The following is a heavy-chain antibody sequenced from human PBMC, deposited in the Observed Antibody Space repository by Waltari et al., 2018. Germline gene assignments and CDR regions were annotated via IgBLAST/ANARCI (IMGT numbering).Heavy chain of an antibody. V-gene: IGHV1-2*04. CDR1: GYTFTAYY. Sequence: QVQLVQSGAEVKKPGASVKVSCKASGYTFTAYYIHWVRQAPGHGLEGMGWTSPNSGGTNLAQKFQGWVTMTRDTSISTAYMELTRLKSDDTAMYYCASDYGGNSGWNFWGQGTLVSVSS. J-gene: IGHJ4*02. CDR2: TSPNSGGT. CDR3: ASDYGGNSGWNF. D-gene: IGHD4-17*01.